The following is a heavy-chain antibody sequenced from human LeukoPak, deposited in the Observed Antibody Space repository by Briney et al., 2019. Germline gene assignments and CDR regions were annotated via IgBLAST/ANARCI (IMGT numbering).Heavy chain of an antibody. Sequence: ASVKVSCKASGYTFTSYVTTWVRQAPGQGLEWMGWISAYNGNTNYAQKFQVRVTMTTDTSTSTAYMELRSLRSDDTAVYYCARVDSGGNSDFDYFDYWGQGTLVTVSS. CDR1: GYTFTSYV. CDR3: ARVDSGGNSDFDYFDY. D-gene: IGHD4-23*01. J-gene: IGHJ4*02. CDR2: ISAYNGNT. V-gene: IGHV1-18*01.